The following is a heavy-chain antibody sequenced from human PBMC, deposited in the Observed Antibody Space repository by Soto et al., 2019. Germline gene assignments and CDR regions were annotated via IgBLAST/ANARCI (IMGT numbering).Heavy chain of an antibody. CDR3: ARDRRGLRLGELSP. Sequence: SETLSLTCAVSGGSISSGGYSWSWIRQPPGKGLEWIGYIYHSGSTYYNPSLKSRVTISVDRSKNQFSLKLSSVTAADTAVYYCARDRRGLRLGELSPWGQGTLVTVSS. CDR1: GGSISSGGYS. CDR2: IYHSGST. D-gene: IGHD3-16*02. V-gene: IGHV4-30-2*01. J-gene: IGHJ4*02.